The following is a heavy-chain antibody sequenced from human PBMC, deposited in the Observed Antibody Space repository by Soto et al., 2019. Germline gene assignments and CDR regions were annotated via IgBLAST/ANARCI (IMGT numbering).Heavy chain of an antibody. CDR2: INSDGSST. CDR3: ARDLLSARQAYYGMDV. J-gene: IGHJ6*02. D-gene: IGHD6-6*01. V-gene: IGHV3-74*01. CDR1: GFTFSSYW. Sequence: GGSLRLSCAASGFTFSSYWMHWVRQAPGKGLVWVSRINSDGSSTSYADSVKGRFTISRDNTKNTLYLQMNSLRAEDTAVYYCARDLLSARQAYYGMDVWGQGTTVTVSS.